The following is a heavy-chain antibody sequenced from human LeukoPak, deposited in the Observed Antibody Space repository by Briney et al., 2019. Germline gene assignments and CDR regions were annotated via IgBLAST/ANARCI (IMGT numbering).Heavy chain of an antibody. J-gene: IGHJ4*02. Sequence: GGSLRLSCTASEFTVSRNYMLWVRQAPGKGLEWVSLIFSNGDTHYADSVKGRFTISRDTSKNTVSLQMNSLRVEDTGMYYCTRDQMNYWCQGTLVTVSS. CDR1: EFTVSRNY. V-gene: IGHV3-53*01. CDR3: TRDQMNY. CDR2: IFSNGDT. D-gene: IGHD5-24*01.